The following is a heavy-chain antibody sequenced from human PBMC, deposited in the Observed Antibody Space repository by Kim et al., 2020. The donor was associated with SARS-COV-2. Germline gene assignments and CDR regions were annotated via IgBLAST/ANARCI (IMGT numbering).Heavy chain of an antibody. J-gene: IGHJ3*02. CDR2: IKSKIDGGTT. CDR1: RFTFSNAW. CDR3: TTFPVRWLPAFDI. D-gene: IGHD6-19*01. V-gene: IGHV3-15*01. Sequence: GGSLRLSCAGSRFTFSNAWLSWVRQAPGKGLEWVGHIKSKIDGGTTDYAAPVKGRFTISRDDSKNTLYLQMSSLQTEDTSVYYCTTFPVRWLPAFDIWGQGTMVTISS.